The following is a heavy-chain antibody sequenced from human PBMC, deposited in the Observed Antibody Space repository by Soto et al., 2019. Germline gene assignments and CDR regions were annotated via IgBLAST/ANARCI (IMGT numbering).Heavy chain of an antibody. V-gene: IGHV4-39*01. CDR2: LYYIGSA. CDR1: GVSVSSPSFY. CDR3: TRQTTGGYPLQEFDH. Sequence: SETLSLTCSVSGVSVSSPSFYWAWVRQSPGKRLEWIGSLYYIGSAYYSPSLKSRITISADSSRNQFSLQLASVTAADTGLSFCTRQTTGGYPLQEFDHVGQGALLTVSS. J-gene: IGHJ4*02. D-gene: IGHD2-15*01.